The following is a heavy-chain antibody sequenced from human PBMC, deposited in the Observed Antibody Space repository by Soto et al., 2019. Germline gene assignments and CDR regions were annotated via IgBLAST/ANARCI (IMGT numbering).Heavy chain of an antibody. D-gene: IGHD3-10*01. CDR2: ISWDSGNI. Sequence: EVQLVASGGGLVQPGRSLRLSCAASGFSFDDYAMHWVRQAPGKGLEWVSGISWDSGNIGYADSVKGRFTISRDNAKNSLYLQMNSLRAEDTALYYCAKDLTVTLVRGVISNWGRGTLVSVSS. CDR3: AKDLTVTLVRGVISN. V-gene: IGHV3-9*01. J-gene: IGHJ4*02. CDR1: GFSFDDYA.